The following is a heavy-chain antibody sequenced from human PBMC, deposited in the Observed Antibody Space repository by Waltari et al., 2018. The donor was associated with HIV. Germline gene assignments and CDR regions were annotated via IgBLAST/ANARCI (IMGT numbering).Heavy chain of an antibody. CDR3: AFSYYYDSSGYYPAPRGYFDY. CDR1: GGTFRSYA. V-gene: IGHV1-69*01. D-gene: IGHD3-22*01. Sequence: QVQLVQSGAEVKKPGSSVKVSCKASGGTFRSYAISWVRQAPGQGLEGIGGIIPIFGTANYAQKFQGRVTITADESTSTAYMELSSLRSEDTAVYYCAFSYYYDSSGYYPAPRGYFDYWGQGTLVTVSS. J-gene: IGHJ4*02. CDR2: IIPIFGTA.